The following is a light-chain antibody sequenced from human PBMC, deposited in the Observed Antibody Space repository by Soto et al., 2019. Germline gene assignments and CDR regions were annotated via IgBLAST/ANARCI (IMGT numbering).Light chain of an antibody. CDR2: KAS. CDR1: QSISSW. J-gene: IGKJ2*01. V-gene: IGKV1-5*03. Sequence: DIQMPQSPSTLSASVGDRVTITCRASQSISSWLAWYQQKPGKAPKLLIYKASSLESGVPSRFSGSGSGTEFTLTLSSLQPDDFATYYCQQYNSYSPYTFGQGTKLEIK. CDR3: QQYNSYSPYT.